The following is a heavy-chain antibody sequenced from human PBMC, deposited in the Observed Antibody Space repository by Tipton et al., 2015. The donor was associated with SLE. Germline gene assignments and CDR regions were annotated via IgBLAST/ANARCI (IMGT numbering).Heavy chain of an antibody. CDR1: GGSISNHY. CDR3: ARASGSSCDQWFDP. J-gene: IGHJ5*02. CDR2: IHYSEST. Sequence: TLSPTCTVSGGSISNHYWNWIRQPPGKGLEWIGNIHYSESTNYNPSLKSRVTISVDSSKNQCSLKLNSVTAADTAVYYCARASGSSCDQWFDPWGQGTLVSVSS. D-gene: IGHD6-13*01. V-gene: IGHV4-59*11.